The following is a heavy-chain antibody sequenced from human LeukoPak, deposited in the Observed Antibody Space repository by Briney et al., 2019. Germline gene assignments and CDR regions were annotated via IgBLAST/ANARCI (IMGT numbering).Heavy chain of an antibody. Sequence: PSETLSLTCTVSGGSISSYYWSWIRQPAGKGLEWIGRIYTSGSTNYNPSLKSRVTMSVDTSKNQFSLKLSSVTAADTAVYYCARDSNQLLFNWFDPWGQGTLVTVSS. J-gene: IGHJ5*02. CDR3: ARDSNQLLFNWFDP. CDR1: GGSISSYY. V-gene: IGHV4-4*07. D-gene: IGHD2-2*01. CDR2: IYTSGST.